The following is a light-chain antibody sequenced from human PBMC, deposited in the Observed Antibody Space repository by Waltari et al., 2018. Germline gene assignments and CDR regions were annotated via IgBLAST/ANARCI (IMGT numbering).Light chain of an antibody. V-gene: IGLV2-11*01. CDR2: DVS. J-gene: IGLJ3*02. CDR3: CSYAGTYTLV. CDR1: SSDVGGYNY. Sequence: QSALTQPRSVSGSPGQSVTISCSGTSSDVGGYNYVSWYHQHPGKAPKLLIFDVSERPSGVPDRFSGSKSGNTASLTISGLQADDEADYYCCSYAGTYTLVFGGGTKVTVL.